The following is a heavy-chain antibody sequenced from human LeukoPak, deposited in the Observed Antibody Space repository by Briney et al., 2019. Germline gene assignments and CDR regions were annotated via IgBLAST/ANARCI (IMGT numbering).Heavy chain of an antibody. CDR3: AKLSYCSGGSCYSGDY. J-gene: IGHJ4*02. V-gene: IGHV3-9*01. CDR2: ISWNSGSI. D-gene: IGHD2-15*01. CDR1: GFTFDDYA. Sequence: GRSLRLSCAASGFTFDDYAMHWVRQAPGKGLEWVSGISWNSGSIGYADSVKGRFTISRDNAKNSLYLQMNSLRAEDTALYYCAKLSYCSGGSCYSGDYWGQGTLVTVSS.